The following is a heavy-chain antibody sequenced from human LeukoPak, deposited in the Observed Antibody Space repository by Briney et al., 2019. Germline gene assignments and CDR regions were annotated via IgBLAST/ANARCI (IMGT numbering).Heavy chain of an antibody. V-gene: IGHV7-4-1*02. Sequence: ASVKVSCKASGYTFTNYAMNWVRQAPGQGLEWMGWIHPSTGNPTYAQGFTGRFVFSLDTSVSTTYLQISSLKAEDTAVYYCTRGPDGVVPASPDYWGQGTLVTVSS. CDR2: IHPSTGNP. D-gene: IGHD3-3*01. J-gene: IGHJ4*02. CDR3: TRGPDGVVPASPDY. CDR1: GYTFTNYA.